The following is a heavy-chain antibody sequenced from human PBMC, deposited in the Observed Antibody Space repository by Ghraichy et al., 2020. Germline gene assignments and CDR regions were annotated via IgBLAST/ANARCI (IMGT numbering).Heavy chain of an antibody. D-gene: IGHD6-19*01. J-gene: IGHJ4*02. CDR2: ISAYNGNT. CDR1: GYTFTSYG. Sequence: ASVKVSCKATGYTFTSYGFTWVRQAPGQGLEWMGWISAYNGNTNYAQKFQGRVTMTTDTSTSTVYMGLRSLRSDDTAVYYCARDPQYSSGWYGWTNYWGQGTRVTVSS. V-gene: IGHV1-18*01. CDR3: ARDPQYSSGWYGWTNY.